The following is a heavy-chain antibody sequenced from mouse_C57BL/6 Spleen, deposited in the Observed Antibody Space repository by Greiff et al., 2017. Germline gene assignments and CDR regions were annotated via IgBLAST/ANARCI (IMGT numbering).Heavy chain of an antibody. CDR2: IYPGSGST. Sequence: VQLQQPGAELVKPGASVKMSCKASGYTFTSYWITWVKQRPGQGLEWIGDIYPGSGSTNYNEQFQSKATLTVDTSSSTAYLQLSSLTSEDSSVYYCARIRLRRPHYLDYWGQGTTLTVSS. V-gene: IGHV1-55*01. J-gene: IGHJ2*01. CDR3: ARIRLRRPHYLDY. D-gene: IGHD2-4*01. CDR1: GYTFTSYW.